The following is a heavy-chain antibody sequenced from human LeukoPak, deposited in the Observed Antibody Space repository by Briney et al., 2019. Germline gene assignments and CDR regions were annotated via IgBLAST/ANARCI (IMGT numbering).Heavy chain of an antibody. CDR3: ARHRWFGELLNY. J-gene: IGHJ4*02. V-gene: IGHV4-39*01. Sequence: PSETLSLTCAVSGGSISSSSYYWGWIRQPPGKGLEWIGSIYYSGSTYYNPSLKSRVTISVETSKNQFSLKLSSVTAADTAVYYCARHRWFGELLNYWGQGTLVTVSS. CDR1: GGSISSSSYY. CDR2: IYYSGST. D-gene: IGHD3-10*01.